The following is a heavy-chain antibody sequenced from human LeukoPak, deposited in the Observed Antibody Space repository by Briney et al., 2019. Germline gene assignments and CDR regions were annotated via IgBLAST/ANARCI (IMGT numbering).Heavy chain of an antibody. CDR3: ARERDNYDFWSGYSDYFDY. D-gene: IGHD3-3*01. V-gene: IGHV3-21*01. CDR1: GFTFSSYS. Sequence: GGSLRLSCAASGFTFSSYSMNWVRQAPGKGLEWVSSISSSSSYIYYADSVKGRFTISRDNAKNSLYLQMNSPRAEDTAVYYCARERDNYDFWSGYSDYFDYWGQGTLVTVSS. J-gene: IGHJ4*02. CDR2: ISSSSSYI.